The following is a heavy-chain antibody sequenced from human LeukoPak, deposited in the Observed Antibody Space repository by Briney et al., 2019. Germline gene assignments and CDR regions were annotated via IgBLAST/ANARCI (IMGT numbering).Heavy chain of an antibody. CDR3: ARGGWFHDR. CDR2: IHYSGNT. Sequence: SETLSLTCSVSNGSISTTYWSWIRQPPGKGLEWIGNIHYSGNTNYNSSLKSRVTISVDTSKNQFSLKMISVTTADTAVYFCARGGWFHDRWGQGTLVTVSS. D-gene: IGHD6-19*01. V-gene: IGHV4-59*01. J-gene: IGHJ5*02. CDR1: NGSISTTY.